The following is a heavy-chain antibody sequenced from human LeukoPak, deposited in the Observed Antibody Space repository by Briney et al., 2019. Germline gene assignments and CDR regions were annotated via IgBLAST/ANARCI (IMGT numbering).Heavy chain of an antibody. CDR2: ISGSGGST. Sequence: PGGSLRLSCAASGFTFGNHWMSWVRQAPGKGLEWVSAISGSGGSTYYADSVKGRFTISRDNSKNTLYLQMNSLRAEDTAVYYCAKDTSSYEYSSSWYFDYWGQGTLVTVSS. CDR1: GFTFGNHW. J-gene: IGHJ4*02. CDR3: AKDTSSYEYSSSWYFDY. V-gene: IGHV3-23*01. D-gene: IGHD6-13*01.